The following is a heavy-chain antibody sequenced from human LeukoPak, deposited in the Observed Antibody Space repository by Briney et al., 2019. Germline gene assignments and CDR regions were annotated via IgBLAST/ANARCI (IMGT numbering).Heavy chain of an antibody. V-gene: IGHV3-30*18. Sequence: GRSLRLSCAASGFAFSSYGMHWVRQAPGKGLEWVAVISYDGSNKYYADSVKGRFTISRDNSKNTLYLQMNSLRAEDTAVYYCAKDRLHSSSSNNWFDPWGQGTLVTVSS. CDR2: ISYDGSNK. J-gene: IGHJ5*02. CDR1: GFAFSSYG. CDR3: AKDRLHSSSSNNWFDP. D-gene: IGHD6-6*01.